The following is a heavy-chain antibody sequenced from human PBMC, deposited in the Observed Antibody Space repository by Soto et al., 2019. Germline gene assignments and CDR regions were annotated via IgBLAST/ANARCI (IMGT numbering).Heavy chain of an antibody. V-gene: IGHV3-23*01. D-gene: IGHD3-3*01. CDR1: GFTFSSYT. CDR2: ISGSGGTT. Sequence: HPGGSLGLSCAASGFTFSSYTMSWVRQAPGKGLEWVSVISGSGGTTNYADSVKGRFTISRDNSKNTLYLQMNSLRAEDTAVCYCAKGHKPGNYDGAFDSWGQGTLVTVSS. CDR3: AKGHKPGNYDGAFDS. J-gene: IGHJ4*02.